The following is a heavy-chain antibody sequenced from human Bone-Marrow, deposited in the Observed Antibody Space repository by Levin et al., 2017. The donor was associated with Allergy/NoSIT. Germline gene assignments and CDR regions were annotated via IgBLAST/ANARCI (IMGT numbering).Heavy chain of an antibody. V-gene: IGHV3-33*01. CDR2: IWSDGTNK. Sequence: SCAASGFTFSSFGVHWVRQAPGKGLEWVAVIWSDGTNKYYADSVKGRFTISRDNSKNTLYLQMNSLRAEDTAVYYCARFSGYDFTVYPESVTFDIWGQGTMVTVSS. CDR1: GFTFSSFG. J-gene: IGHJ3*02. D-gene: IGHD5-12*01. CDR3: ARFSGYDFTVYPESVTFDI.